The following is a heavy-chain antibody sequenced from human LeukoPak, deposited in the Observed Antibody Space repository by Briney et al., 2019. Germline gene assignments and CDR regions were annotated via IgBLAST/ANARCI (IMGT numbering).Heavy chain of an antibody. D-gene: IGHD3-10*01. CDR1: GGSISGYY. Sequence: KSSETLSLTCTASGGSISGYYWSWIRQPPGKGLEWIGYIYSSGSTNYNPSLKSRVTISVDTSKNQFSLKLSSVTAADTAVYHCARARELFYFDYWGQGTLVTVSS. J-gene: IGHJ4*02. V-gene: IGHV4-59*01. CDR3: ARARELFYFDY. CDR2: IYSSGST.